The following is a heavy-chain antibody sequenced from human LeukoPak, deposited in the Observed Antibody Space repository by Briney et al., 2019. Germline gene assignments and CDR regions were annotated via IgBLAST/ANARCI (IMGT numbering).Heavy chain of an antibody. Sequence: GRSLRLSCAASGFTFDDYAMHWVRQAPGKGLEWVSGISWNSGSIGYADSVKGRFTISRDNAKNSLYLQMNSLRAEDTALYYCAKTIVGATNDAFDIWGQGTMVTVSS. CDR1: GFTFDDYA. CDR2: ISWNSGSI. V-gene: IGHV3-9*01. J-gene: IGHJ3*02. CDR3: AKTIVGATNDAFDI. D-gene: IGHD1-26*01.